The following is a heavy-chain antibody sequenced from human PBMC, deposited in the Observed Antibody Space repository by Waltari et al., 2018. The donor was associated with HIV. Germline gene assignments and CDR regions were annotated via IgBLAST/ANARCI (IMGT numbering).Heavy chain of an antibody. CDR3: ATPGWQPWARFDY. V-gene: IGHV4-38-2*02. D-gene: IGHD2-15*01. CDR2: IYHSGST. Sequence: QVQLQESGPGLVKPSETLSLTCTVSGYSISSGYYWGWIRQPPGKGLEWIGSIYHSGSTYYNPSLKSRVTISVDTSKNQFSLKLSSVTAADTAVYYCATPGWQPWARFDYWGQGTLVTVSS. CDR1: GYSISSGYY. J-gene: IGHJ4*02.